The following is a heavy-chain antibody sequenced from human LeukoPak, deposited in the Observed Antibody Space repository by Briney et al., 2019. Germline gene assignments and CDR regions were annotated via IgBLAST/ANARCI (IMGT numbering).Heavy chain of an antibody. CDR1: GYTFTGYF. CDR3: ARVSTVVTPVSYFDY. CDR2: INPNSGGT. D-gene: IGHD4-23*01. J-gene: IGHJ4*02. V-gene: IGHV1-2*02. Sequence: ASVKVSCKASGYTFTGYFIHWVRQAPGQGLEWMGWINPNSGGTNYAQKFQGRVTMTRDTSISTAYMELSRLRSDDTAVYYCARVSTVVTPVSYFDYWGQGTLVTVSS.